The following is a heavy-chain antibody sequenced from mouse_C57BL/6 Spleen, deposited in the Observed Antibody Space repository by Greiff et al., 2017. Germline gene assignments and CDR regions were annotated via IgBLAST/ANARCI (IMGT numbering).Heavy chain of an antibody. Sequence: EVQGVESGGGLVKPGGSLKLSCAASGFTFSSYTMSWVRQTPEKRLGWVATISGGGGNTYYPDSVKGRFTISRDNAKNTLYLQMSSLRSEDTALYYCARHYYGSSYWYFDVWGTGTTVTVSS. CDR1: GFTFSSYT. CDR3: ARHYYGSSYWYFDV. CDR2: ISGGGGNT. D-gene: IGHD1-1*01. V-gene: IGHV5-9*01. J-gene: IGHJ1*03.